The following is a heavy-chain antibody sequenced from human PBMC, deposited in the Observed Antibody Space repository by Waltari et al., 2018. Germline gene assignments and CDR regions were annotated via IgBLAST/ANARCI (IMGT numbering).Heavy chain of an antibody. V-gene: IGHV4-34*01. D-gene: IGHD3-16*02. CDR3: ARESPRGFTVPPHYMDV. CDR2: IDHNINT. CDR1: GGSMRGYS. J-gene: IGHJ6*03. Sequence: QVHLPQWGAGRLQPSETLSPTCAVSGGSMRGYSWAWIRQPPGKGLEWIGEIDHNINTKYNPSLKSRVTISVDTSKNQFSLKLAPVTAADTAVYFCARESPRGFTVPPHYMDVWASGTTVIV.